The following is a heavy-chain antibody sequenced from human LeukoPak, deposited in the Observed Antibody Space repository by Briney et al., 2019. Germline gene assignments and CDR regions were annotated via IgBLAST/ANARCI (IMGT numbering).Heavy chain of an antibody. CDR3: ARVGHLTNNWFDP. J-gene: IGHJ5*02. D-gene: IGHD4-11*01. Sequence: PSETLSLTCTVSGGSIFSYYWSWIRQPPGKGLEWMGYIYYSGSTNYNPSLKSRVTISVDTSKNQFSLRVSSVTAADTAVYYCARVGHLTNNWFDPWGQGSLVSVSS. CDR2: IYYSGST. V-gene: IGHV4-59*08. CDR1: GGSIFSYY.